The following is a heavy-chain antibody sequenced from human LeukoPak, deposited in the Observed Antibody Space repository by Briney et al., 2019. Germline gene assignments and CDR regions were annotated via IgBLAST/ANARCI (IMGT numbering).Heavy chain of an antibody. CDR1: GFTVSSNS. D-gene: IGHD6-19*01. Sequence: GGSLRLSCTVSGFTVSSNSMSWVRQAPGKGLEWVSRINSDGSSTSYADSVKGRFTISRDNAKNTLYLQMNSLRAGDTAVYYCAREGIAVADSLDYWGQGTLVTVSS. CDR3: AREGIAVADSLDY. V-gene: IGHV3-74*01. J-gene: IGHJ4*02. CDR2: INSDGSST.